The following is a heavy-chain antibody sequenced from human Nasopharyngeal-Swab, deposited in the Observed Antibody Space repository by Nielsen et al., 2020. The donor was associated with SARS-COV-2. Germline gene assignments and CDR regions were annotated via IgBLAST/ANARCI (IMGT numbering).Heavy chain of an antibody. CDR2: IYYSGST. D-gene: IGHD3-22*01. J-gene: IGHJ5*02. CDR3: ARAHLSGLRVLYYDSTRRFDP. CDR1: GGSISSGDYY. Sequence: SETLSLTCTVSGGSISSGDYYWSWIRQPLGKGLEWIGYIYYSGSTYYNPSLKSRVTISVDTSKNQFSLKLSSVTAADTAVYYCARAHLSGLRVLYYDSTRRFDPWGQGTLVTVSS. V-gene: IGHV4-30-4*01.